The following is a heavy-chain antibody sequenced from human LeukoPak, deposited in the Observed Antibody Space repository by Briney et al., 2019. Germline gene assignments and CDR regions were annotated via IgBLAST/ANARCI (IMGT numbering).Heavy chain of an antibody. CDR2: IRYDGGNK. J-gene: IGHJ4*02. CDR1: GFTFSSYG. Sequence: GGSPRLSCAASGFTFSSYGMHWVRQAPGKGLEWVAFIRYDGGNKYYADSVKGRFTISRDNSKNTLYLQMNSLRAEDTAVYYCAIMRESYPYFDYWGQGTLVTVSS. D-gene: IGHD1-26*01. V-gene: IGHV3-30*02. CDR3: AIMRESYPYFDY.